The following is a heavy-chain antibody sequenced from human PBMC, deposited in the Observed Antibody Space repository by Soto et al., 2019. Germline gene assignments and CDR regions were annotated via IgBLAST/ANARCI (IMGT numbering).Heavy chain of an antibody. CDR3: ADIGYCSSTSCESNY. V-gene: IGHV1-69*06. CDR1: GGTFSSYA. J-gene: IGHJ4*02. CDR2: IIPIFGTA. Sequence: SVKVSCKASGGTFSSYAISWVRQAPGQGLEWMGGIIPIFGTANYAQKFQGRVTITADKSTSTAYMELSSLRSEDTAVYYCADIGYCSSTSCESNYWGQGTLVTVSS. D-gene: IGHD2-2*01.